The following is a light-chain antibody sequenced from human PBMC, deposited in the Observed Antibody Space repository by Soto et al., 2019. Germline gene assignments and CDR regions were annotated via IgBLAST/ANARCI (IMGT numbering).Light chain of an antibody. Sequence: DIQMTQSPSSLSASVGDRVTITCRASQSISSYLNWYQQKPGKAPNLLIYAASSLESGVPSRFSGSGSGTDFTLTISRLEPEDFAVYYCQQYGTSPLTFGGGTKVDIK. CDR2: AAS. CDR3: QQYGTSPLT. CDR1: QSISSY. V-gene: IGKV1-39*01. J-gene: IGKJ4*01.